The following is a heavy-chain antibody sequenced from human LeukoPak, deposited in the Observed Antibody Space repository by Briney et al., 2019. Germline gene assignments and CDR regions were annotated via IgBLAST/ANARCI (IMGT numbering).Heavy chain of an antibody. D-gene: IGHD3-3*01. Sequence: PSETLSLTCAVYGGSFSGYYWSSIRQPPGKGLEWIGEINHSGSTNYNPSLKSRVTISVDTSKNQFSLKLSSVTAADTAVYYCAILPGRRITIFGVVHDYWGQGTLVTVSS. CDR3: AILPGRRITIFGVVHDY. CDR2: INHSGST. CDR1: GGSFSGYY. J-gene: IGHJ4*02. V-gene: IGHV4-34*01.